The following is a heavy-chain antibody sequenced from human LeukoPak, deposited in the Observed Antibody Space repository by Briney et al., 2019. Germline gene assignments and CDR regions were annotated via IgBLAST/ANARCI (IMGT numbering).Heavy chain of an antibody. V-gene: IGHV5-10-1*01. D-gene: IGHD2-2*02. CDR1: GYSFTSYW. J-gene: IGHJ5*02. Sequence: GESLKISCKGSGYSFTSYWISWVRQMPGKGLEWMGRIDPSDSYTNYSPSFQGHVTISADKSISTAYLQWSSLKASDTAMYYCARRGETIPFLSPWGQGTLVTVSS. CDR2: IDPSDSYT. CDR3: ARRGETIPFLSP.